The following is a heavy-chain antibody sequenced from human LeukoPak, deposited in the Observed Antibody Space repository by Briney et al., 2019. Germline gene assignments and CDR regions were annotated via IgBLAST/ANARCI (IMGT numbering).Heavy chain of an antibody. Sequence: SVKVSCKASGGTFSSYAISWVRQAPGQGLEWMGGIIPIFGTANYAQKFQGRVTITADESTSTAYMELSGLRSEDTAVYYCARQEGGGDYYYDSSGYPWFDPWGQGTLVTVSS. J-gene: IGHJ5*02. CDR2: IIPIFGTA. D-gene: IGHD3-22*01. V-gene: IGHV1-69*13. CDR1: GGTFSSYA. CDR3: ARQEGGGDYYYDSSGYPWFDP.